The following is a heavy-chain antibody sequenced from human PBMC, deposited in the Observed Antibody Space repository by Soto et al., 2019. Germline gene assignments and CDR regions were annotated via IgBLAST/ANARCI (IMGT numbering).Heavy chain of an antibody. Sequence: GGSLRLSCAASGFTFSSYAMHWVRQAPRTGLLWVSRLNSSGSTIYYADSVKGRFTISRDNAKNSLYLQMNSLRAEDTAVYYCARGRPLAKYYDFWSGYYPDNWFDPWGQGTLVTVSS. V-gene: IGHV3-48*01. CDR3: ARGRPLAKYYDFWSGYYPDNWFDP. CDR1: GFTFSSYA. CDR2: LNSSGSTI. J-gene: IGHJ5*02. D-gene: IGHD3-3*01.